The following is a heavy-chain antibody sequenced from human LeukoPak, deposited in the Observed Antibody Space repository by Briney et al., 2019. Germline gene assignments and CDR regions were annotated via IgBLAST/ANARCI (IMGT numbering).Heavy chain of an antibody. J-gene: IGHJ4*02. D-gene: IGHD3-22*01. CDR1: GFTFSSYA. V-gene: IGHV3-74*01. CDR2: VNSDGSST. CDR3: ARGVVVIDC. Sequence: GGSLRLSCAASGFTFSSYAMHWVRQAPGKGLMWVSRVNSDGSSTNYADSVKGRFTISRDNAKNTLYLQMNSLRAEDTAVYYCARGVVVIDCWGQGTLVTVSS.